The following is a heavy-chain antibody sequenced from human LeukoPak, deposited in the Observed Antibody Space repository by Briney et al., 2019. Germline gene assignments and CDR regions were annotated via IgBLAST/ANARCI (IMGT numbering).Heavy chain of an antibody. CDR3: ARMRARCSSTSCYRFDP. V-gene: IGHV4-61*02. CDR1: GGSISSGSYY. D-gene: IGHD2-2*02. Sequence: PSQTLSLTCTVSGGSISSGSYYWSWIRQPAGKGLEWIWRIYTSGSTNYNPSLKSRVTISVDTSKNQFSLKLSSVTAADTAVYYCARMRARCSSTSCYRFDPWGQGTLVTVSS. J-gene: IGHJ5*02. CDR2: IYTSGST.